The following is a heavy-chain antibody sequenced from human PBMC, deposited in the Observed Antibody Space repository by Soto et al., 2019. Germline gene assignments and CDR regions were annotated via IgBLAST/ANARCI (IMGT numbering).Heavy chain of an antibody. D-gene: IGHD6-13*01. CDR2: SIPIFGTA. V-gene: IGHV1-69*01. Sequence: QVQLVQSGAEVKKPGSSVKVSCKASGGTFSAYSISWVRQAPGQRLEWMGGSIPIFGTANYAQKFQGRVTITADESTSTTYMELRSLRSEDTAVYYCATGGQHRKVSNYYGMDVWGQGTTVTVSS. CDR1: GGTFSAYS. CDR3: ATGGQHRKVSNYYGMDV. J-gene: IGHJ6*02.